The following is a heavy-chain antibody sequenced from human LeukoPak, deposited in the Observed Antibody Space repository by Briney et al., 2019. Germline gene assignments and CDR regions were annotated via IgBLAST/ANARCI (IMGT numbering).Heavy chain of an antibody. J-gene: IGHJ6*03. CDR2: IYYSGST. V-gene: IGHV4-30-4*07. CDR3: ARGKNTYYYYMDV. Sequence: SETLSLTCAVSGGSISSGGYSWSWIRQPPGKGLEWIGYIYYSGSTYYNPSLKSRVTVSVDTSKNQFSLKLSSVTAADTAVYYCARGKNTYYYYMDVWGKGTTVTVSS. CDR1: GGSISSGGYS.